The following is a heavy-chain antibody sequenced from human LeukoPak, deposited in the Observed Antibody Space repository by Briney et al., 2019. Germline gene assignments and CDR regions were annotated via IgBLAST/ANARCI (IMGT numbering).Heavy chain of an antibody. Sequence: SETLSLTCAVYGGSFSGYYWSWIRQPPGKGLEWIGEINHSGSTNYNPSLKSRVTISVDTSKNQFSLKLSSVTAADTAVYYCARELGGYSYVYGGDYFDYWGQGTLVTVSS. CDR2: INHSGST. J-gene: IGHJ4*02. CDR1: GGSFSGYY. CDR3: ARELGGYSYVYGGDYFDY. D-gene: IGHD5-18*01. V-gene: IGHV4-34*01.